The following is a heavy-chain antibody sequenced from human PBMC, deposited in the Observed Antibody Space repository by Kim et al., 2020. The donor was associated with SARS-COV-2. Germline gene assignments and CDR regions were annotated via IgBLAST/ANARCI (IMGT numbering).Heavy chain of an antibody. V-gene: IGHV3-15*01. J-gene: IGHJ4*02. CDR2: IKSKTDGGAT. Sequence: GGSLRLSCAASGLTVSKAWMSWVRQAPGKGLEWVGRIKSKTDGGATDYVAPVKGRFTISRDDSKNTLYLQMNSLKTEDTAVYYCTTDLRYCTNTNCYEVDYWGQGTLVTVSS. CDR3: TTDLRYCTNTNCYEVDY. CDR1: GLTVSKAW. D-gene: IGHD2-2*01.